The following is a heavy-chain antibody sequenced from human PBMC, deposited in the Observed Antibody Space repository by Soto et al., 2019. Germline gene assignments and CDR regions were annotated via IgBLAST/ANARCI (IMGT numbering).Heavy chain of an antibody. Sequence: GGSLRLSCAASGFTFSSYWMHWVRQAPGKGLGWVSRINSDGSSTSYADSVKGRFTISRDNAKNTLYLQMNSLRAEDTAVYYCARERIAADAFDIWGQGTMVTVSS. CDR2: INSDGSST. CDR3: ARERIAADAFDI. D-gene: IGHD6-13*01. CDR1: GFTFSSYW. V-gene: IGHV3-74*01. J-gene: IGHJ3*02.